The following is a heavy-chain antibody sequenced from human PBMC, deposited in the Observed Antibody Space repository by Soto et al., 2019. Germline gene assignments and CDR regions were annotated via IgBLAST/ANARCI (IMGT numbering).Heavy chain of an antibody. D-gene: IGHD5-18*01. CDR3: AKDALVDTAMAIDY. CDR1: GFTFDDYT. V-gene: IGHV3-43*01. CDR2: ISWDGGST. Sequence: GGSLRLSCAASGFTFDDYTMHWVRQAPGKGLEWVSLISWDGGSTYYADSVKGRFTISRDNSKNSLYLQMNSLRTEDTALYYCAKDALVDTAMAIDYWGQGTLVTVSS. J-gene: IGHJ4*02.